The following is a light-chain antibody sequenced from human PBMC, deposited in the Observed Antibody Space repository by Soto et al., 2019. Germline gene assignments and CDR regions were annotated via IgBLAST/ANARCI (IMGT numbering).Light chain of an antibody. J-gene: IGKJ4*01. V-gene: IGKV3-15*01. CDR2: FAS. CDR3: QHYTEWPLT. CDR1: QTVYNN. Sequence: IVMTQSQATLSVSPGEKATLSCRASQTVYNNLAWYQQKPGQAPRLLVYFASTRAAGIPARFSGSGSGTEFSLTISSLQSEDFALYYFQHYTEWPLTFGGGTKVETK.